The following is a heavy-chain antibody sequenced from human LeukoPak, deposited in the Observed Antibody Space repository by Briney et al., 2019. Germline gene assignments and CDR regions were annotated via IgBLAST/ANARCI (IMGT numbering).Heavy chain of an antibody. D-gene: IGHD4-17*01. J-gene: IGHJ4*02. CDR3: ARDPRAKHMTTADY. V-gene: IGHV3-30*19. Sequence: GGSLRLSCAASGFTFSSYGMHWVRQAPGKGLEWVAVISYDGSNKYYADSVKGRFTISRDNSKNTLYLQMNSLRAEDTAVYYCARDPRAKHMTTADYWGQGTLVTVSS. CDR1: GFTFSSYG. CDR2: ISYDGSNK.